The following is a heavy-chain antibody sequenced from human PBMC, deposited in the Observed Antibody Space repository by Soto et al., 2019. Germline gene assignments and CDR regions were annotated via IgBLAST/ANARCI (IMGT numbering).Heavy chain of an antibody. V-gene: IGHV3-15*01. CDR1: GFTFSNAW. CDR3: TTDFEWELLDYFDY. D-gene: IGHD1-26*01. J-gene: IGHJ4*02. CDR2: IKSKTDGGTT. Sequence: ESGGGLVKPGGSLRLSCAASGFTFSNAWMSWVRQAPGKGLEWVGRIKSKTDGGTTDYAAPVKGRFTISRDDSKNTLYLQMNSLKTEDTAVYYCTTDFEWELLDYFDYWGQGTLVTVSS.